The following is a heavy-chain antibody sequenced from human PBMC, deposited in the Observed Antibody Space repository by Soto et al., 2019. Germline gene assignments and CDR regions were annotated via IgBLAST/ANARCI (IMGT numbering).Heavy chain of an antibody. V-gene: IGHV3-23*01. CDR2: IRGSGDRT. Sequence: GGSLSLSCAASGFTFSAYAMTWVRQAPGKGLEWVSTIRGSGDRTYYPDSLKGRFTISRDNSMNTLFLHMNSLRAEDTALYYCAKLAYDSDSPFPYWGHGTLVTVSS. CDR1: GFTFSAYA. J-gene: IGHJ4*01. D-gene: IGHD3-22*01. CDR3: AKLAYDSDSPFPY.